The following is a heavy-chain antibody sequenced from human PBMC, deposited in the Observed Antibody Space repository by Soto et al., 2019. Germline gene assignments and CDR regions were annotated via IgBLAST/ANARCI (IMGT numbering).Heavy chain of an antibody. CDR3: ARGGYYDILPGPGLDY. V-gene: IGHV4-34*01. Sequence: LSLTCVVYGGSFSGYFWSWIRQSPGRGLEWIGEINHSGRTNYNPSLKSRVSISVDTSNNQFSLKMSSVTAADTAVYYCARGGYYDILPGPGLDYWGQGTLVTVSS. J-gene: IGHJ4*02. D-gene: IGHD3-9*01. CDR1: GGSFSGYF. CDR2: INHSGRT.